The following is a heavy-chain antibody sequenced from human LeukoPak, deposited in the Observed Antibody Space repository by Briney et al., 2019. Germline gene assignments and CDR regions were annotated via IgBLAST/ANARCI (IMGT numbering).Heavy chain of an antibody. J-gene: IGHJ5*02. D-gene: IGHD6-6*01. V-gene: IGHV4-38-2*01. CDR1: GYSISSGYY. Sequence: PSETLSLSCAVSGYSISSGYYWGWIRQPPGKGLERIGTIYHSGSTYYNPSLKSRVTISVDTSKNQFSLKLSSVTAADTAVYYCACHSSSSWFDPWGQGTLVTVS. CDR3: ACHSSSSWFDP. CDR2: IYHSGST.